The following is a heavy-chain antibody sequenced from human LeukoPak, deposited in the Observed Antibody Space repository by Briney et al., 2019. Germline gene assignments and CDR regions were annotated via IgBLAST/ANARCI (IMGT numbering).Heavy chain of an antibody. V-gene: IGHV4-30-4*01. D-gene: IGHD4-17*01. J-gene: IGHJ2*01. CDR1: GGSISSGDYY. Sequence: SETLSLTCTVSGGSISSGDYYWSWIRQPPGKGLEWIGYIYYSGSTYYNPSLKSRVTISVDTSKNQFSLKLSSVTAADTAVYYCARDYGDLRYFDLWGRGTLVTVSS. CDR2: IYYSGST. CDR3: ARDYGDLRYFDL.